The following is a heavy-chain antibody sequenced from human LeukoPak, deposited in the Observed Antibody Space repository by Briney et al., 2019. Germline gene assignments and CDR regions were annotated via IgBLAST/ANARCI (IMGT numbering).Heavy chain of an antibody. Sequence: GGSLRLSCAASGFTFSSYDMSWVRQAPGKGLEWVSTISGTGGTIYYADSVKGRFNISRDNAKHTLYLQMNRLRAEDTAFYYCATDDGYNLEVFDFWGQGTLVTVSS. D-gene: IGHD5-24*01. V-gene: IGHV3-23*01. CDR1: GFTFSSYD. CDR2: ISGTGGTI. J-gene: IGHJ4*02. CDR3: ATDDGYNLEVFDF.